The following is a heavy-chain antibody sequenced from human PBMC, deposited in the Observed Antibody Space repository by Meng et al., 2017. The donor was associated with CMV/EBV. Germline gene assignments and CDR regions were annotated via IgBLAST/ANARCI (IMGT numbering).Heavy chain of an antibody. D-gene: IGHD2-15*01. Sequence: LSLTCAASGFTFSSYSMNWVRQAPGKGLEWVAVISYDGSNKYYADSVKGRFTISRDNSKNTLYLQMNSLRAEDTAVYYCARERRDISWFDPWGQGTLVTVSS. CDR2: ISYDGSNK. CDR1: GFTFSSYS. J-gene: IGHJ5*02. V-gene: IGHV3-30*03. CDR3: ARERRDISWFDP.